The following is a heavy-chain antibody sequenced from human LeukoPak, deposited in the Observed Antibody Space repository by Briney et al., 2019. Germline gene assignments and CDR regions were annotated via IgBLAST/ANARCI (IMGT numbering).Heavy chain of an antibody. Sequence: GESLKISCKGSGYSFTSYWIGWVRQMPGKGLEWMGIIYPGDSDTRYSPSFQGQVTISADKSISTAYLQWSSLKASDTAMYYCARLADVYVVPAATCDYWGQGTLVTVSS. J-gene: IGHJ4*02. D-gene: IGHD2-2*01. CDR2: IYPGDSDT. CDR1: GYSFTSYW. CDR3: ARLADVYVVPAATCDY. V-gene: IGHV5-51*01.